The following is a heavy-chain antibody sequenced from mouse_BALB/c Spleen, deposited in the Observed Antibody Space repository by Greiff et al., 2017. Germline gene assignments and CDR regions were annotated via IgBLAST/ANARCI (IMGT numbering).Heavy chain of an antibody. Sequence: EVKLMESGGGLVKPGGSLKLSCAASGFTFSSYTMSWVRQTPEKRLEWVATISSGGGNTYYPDSVKGRFTISRDNAKNNLYLQMSSLRSEDTALYYCARLHLTGTGDWGQGTTLTVSS. V-gene: IGHV5-9*03. D-gene: IGHD4-1*01. CDR2: ISSGGGNT. J-gene: IGHJ2*01. CDR3: ARLHLTGTGD. CDR1: GFTFSSYT.